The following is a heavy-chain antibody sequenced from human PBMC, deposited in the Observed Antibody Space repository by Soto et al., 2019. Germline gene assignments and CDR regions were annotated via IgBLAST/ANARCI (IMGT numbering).Heavy chain of an antibody. J-gene: IGHJ5*02. CDR3: ASRDYYGSGGDNWFDP. Sequence: QVQLVQSGAEVKKPGSSVKVSCKASGGTFSSYAISWVRQAPGQGLEWMGGIIPIFGTANYAQKFQGRVTITADEPTGTAYIELRSLRSEATAVYSCASRDYYGSGGDNWFDPGGQGTVVTVSS. CDR1: GGTFSSYA. D-gene: IGHD3-10*01. V-gene: IGHV1-69*01. CDR2: IIPIFGTA.